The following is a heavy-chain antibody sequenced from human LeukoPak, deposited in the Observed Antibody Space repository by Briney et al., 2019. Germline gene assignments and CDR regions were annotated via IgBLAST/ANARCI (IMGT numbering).Heavy chain of an antibody. Sequence: SETLSLTCTVSGGSISSSSYYWGWIRQPPGKGLEWIGSIYYSGNTYYNPSLKSRVTISVDTSKNQFSLRLSSVTAADTAVYYCATLSSGWYPYFDNWGQGTLVTVSS. D-gene: IGHD6-19*01. V-gene: IGHV4-39*07. CDR3: ATLSSGWYPYFDN. CDR1: GGSISSSSYY. J-gene: IGHJ4*02. CDR2: IYYSGNT.